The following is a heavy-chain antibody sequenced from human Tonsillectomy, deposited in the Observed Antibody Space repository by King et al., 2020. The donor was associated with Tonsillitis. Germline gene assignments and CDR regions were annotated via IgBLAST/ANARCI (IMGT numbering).Heavy chain of an antibody. CDR3: AREFYSSSSAYYYYYGMDV. D-gene: IGHD6-6*01. CDR2: TYYRSKWYN. Sequence: VQLQQSGPGLVKPSQTLSLTCAISGDSVPSNSAAWNWIRQSPSRGLEWLGRTYYRSKWYNDYAVSVKSRITINPDTSKNQFSLQLNSVTPEDTAVYYCAREFYSSSSAYYYYYGMDVWGQGTTVTVSS. V-gene: IGHV6-1*01. CDR1: GDSVPSNSAA. J-gene: IGHJ6*02.